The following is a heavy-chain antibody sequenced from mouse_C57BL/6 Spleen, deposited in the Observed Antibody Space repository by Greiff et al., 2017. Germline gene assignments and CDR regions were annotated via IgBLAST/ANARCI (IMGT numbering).Heavy chain of an antibody. CDR1: GYSITSGYY. J-gene: IGHJ2*01. CDR3: AREDDGHGY. Sequence: ESGPGLVKPSQSLSLTCSVTGYSITSGYYWNWIRQFPGNKLEWMGYISYDGSNNYNPSLKNRISITRDTSKNQFFLKLNSVTTEDTATYYCAREDDGHGYWGQGTTLTVSS. D-gene: IGHD2-3*01. CDR2: ISYDGSN. V-gene: IGHV3-6*01.